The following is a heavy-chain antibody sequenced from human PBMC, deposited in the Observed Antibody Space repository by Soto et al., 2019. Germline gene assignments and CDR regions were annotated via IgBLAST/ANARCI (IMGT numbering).Heavy chain of an antibody. CDR1: GFSLSTSGVG. Sequence: QITLKESGPTLVKPTQTLTLTCTFSGFSLSTSGVGVGWIRQPPGKALEWLALIYWDDDKRYSPSLKSRLTITKDTSKNQVVLTMTNMDPVDTATYYCAHRGGEGYCIRTSCYDTWFDPWGQGTLVTVSS. CDR3: AHRGGEGYCIRTSCYDTWFDP. J-gene: IGHJ5*02. D-gene: IGHD2-2*01. V-gene: IGHV2-5*02. CDR2: IYWDDDK.